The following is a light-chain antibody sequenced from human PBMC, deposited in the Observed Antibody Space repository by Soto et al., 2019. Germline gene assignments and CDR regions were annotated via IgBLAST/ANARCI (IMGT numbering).Light chain of an antibody. CDR3: LQDYNCPRT. CDR1: QGIRND. CDR2: AAS. J-gene: IGKJ1*01. V-gene: IGKV1-6*01. Sequence: AIQMTQSPSSLSASVGDRVTITCRASQGIRNDLGWYQQKPGKAPNLLIYAASSIQSGVPSRFSGSGSGTDFTLTISSLQPEDYASYYCLQDYNCPRTFGQGTKVEIK.